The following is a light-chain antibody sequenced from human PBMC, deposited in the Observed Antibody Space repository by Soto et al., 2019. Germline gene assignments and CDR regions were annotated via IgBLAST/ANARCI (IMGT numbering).Light chain of an antibody. Sequence: EIVLTQSPGTLSLSPGERAALSCIAIQSVSISSLAWYQQKPGQAPRLLIYGASSRATGIPDRFSGSGSGTDFTLTITSLEPEDFAVYYCQQYGSSPLITFGQGTRLEIK. CDR2: GAS. CDR3: QQYGSSPLIT. J-gene: IGKJ5*01. V-gene: IGKV3-20*01. CDR1: QSVSISS.